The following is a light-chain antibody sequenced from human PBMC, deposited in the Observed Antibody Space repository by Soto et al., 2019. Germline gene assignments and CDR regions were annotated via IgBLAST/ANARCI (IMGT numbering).Light chain of an antibody. J-gene: IGKJ2*01. V-gene: IGKV1-5*03. Sequence: DIQMTQPPSTLSASVGVRVTITCRASQSVTDWLAWYQQIPGNAPKLLIYKASSVESGVPSSFSGSVSETEFTLTITSLQPDDFATYYCQQYKSYSYTFGQRTKVDIK. CDR2: KAS. CDR3: QQYKSYSYT. CDR1: QSVTDW.